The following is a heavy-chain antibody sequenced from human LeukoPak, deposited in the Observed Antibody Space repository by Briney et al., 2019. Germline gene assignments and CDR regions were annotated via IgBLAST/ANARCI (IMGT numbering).Heavy chain of an antibody. CDR1: GFTFSSYG. J-gene: IGHJ4*02. CDR2: IHHDGSNK. CDR3: AKGGGGVIVRWAHFDY. D-gene: IGHD3-16*02. V-gene: IGHV3-30*02. Sequence: SGGSLRLSCAASGFTFSSYGMHWVRQAPGKGLDWVAFIHHDGSNKYYADSVRGRFTISRDNSKNTLYLQMNSLRAEDTAVYYCAKGGGGVIVRWAHFDYWGQGTLVTVSS.